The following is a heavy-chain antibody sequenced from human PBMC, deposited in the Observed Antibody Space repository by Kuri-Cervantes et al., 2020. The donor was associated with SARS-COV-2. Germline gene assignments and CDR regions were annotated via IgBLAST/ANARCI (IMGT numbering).Heavy chain of an antibody. CDR1: GFTFDDYA. CDR2: ISWNSGSI. CDR3: VRDGDHWNFDY. D-gene: IGHD1-1*01. Sequence: SLKIPCEASGFTFDDYAMHWVRQAPGKGLEWVSDISWNSGSIGYADSVKGRFTISINKANNMLFLPMTSLRAEDTAVYYCVRDGDHWNFDYWGQGTLVTVSS. J-gene: IGHJ4*02. V-gene: IGHV3-9*01.